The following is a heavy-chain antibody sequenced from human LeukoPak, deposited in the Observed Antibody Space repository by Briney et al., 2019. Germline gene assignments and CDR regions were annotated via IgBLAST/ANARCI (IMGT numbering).Heavy chain of an antibody. D-gene: IGHD3-22*01. CDR2: ISSSGSTI. V-gene: IGHV3-48*03. J-gene: IGHJ3*02. CDR1: GFTFSSYE. CDR3: ARSYYYDSSGYLSAFDI. Sequence: GGSLRLSCAASGFTFSSYEMNWVRQAPGKGLEWVSYISSSGSTIYYADSVKGRFTISRDNAKNSLYLQMNSLRAEDTVVYYCARSYYYDSSGYLSAFDIWGQGTMVTVSS.